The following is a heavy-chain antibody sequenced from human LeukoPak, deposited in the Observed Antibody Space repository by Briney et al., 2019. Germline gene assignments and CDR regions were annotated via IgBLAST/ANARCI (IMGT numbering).Heavy chain of an antibody. CDR1: GFTFSSYA. CDR2: ISYDGSNK. V-gene: IGHV3-30-3*02. Sequence: GGSLRLSCAASGFTFSSYAMHWVRQAPGKGLEWVAVISYDGSNKYYADSVKGRFTISRDNSKNTLYLQMNSLRAEDTAVYYCAKRSLSYYYGMDVWGQGTTVTVSS. J-gene: IGHJ6*02. CDR3: AKRSLSYYYGMDV.